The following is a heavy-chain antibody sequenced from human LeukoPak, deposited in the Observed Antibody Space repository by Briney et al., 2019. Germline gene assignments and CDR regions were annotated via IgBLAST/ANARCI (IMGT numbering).Heavy chain of an antibody. Sequence: GGSLRLSCAASGFTFSSYWMSWVRQAPGKGLEWVANIKQDGSEKYYVDSVKGRFTISRDNAKNSLYLQMNSLRAEDTAVYYCARDPKDSSGWYYFGYWGQGTLVTVSS. CDR3: ARDPKDSSGWYYFGY. D-gene: IGHD6-19*01. V-gene: IGHV3-7*01. CDR2: IKQDGSEK. CDR1: GFTFSSYW. J-gene: IGHJ4*02.